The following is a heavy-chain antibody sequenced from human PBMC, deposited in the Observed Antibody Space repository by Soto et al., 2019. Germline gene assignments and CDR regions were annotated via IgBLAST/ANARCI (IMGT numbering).Heavy chain of an antibody. Sequence: GGSLRLSCAASGFTFNTYGLHWVRQAPGKGLEWVAVISFDGNNQYYADSVKGRFTISRDNSKNMLYLQMNSLRPEDTALYYCAKAEDAASYPYPYGMDVWGQGTTVTVSS. CDR1: GFTFNTYG. J-gene: IGHJ6*02. CDR2: ISFDGNNQ. V-gene: IGHV3-30*18. CDR3: AKAEDAASYPYPYGMDV. D-gene: IGHD2-15*01.